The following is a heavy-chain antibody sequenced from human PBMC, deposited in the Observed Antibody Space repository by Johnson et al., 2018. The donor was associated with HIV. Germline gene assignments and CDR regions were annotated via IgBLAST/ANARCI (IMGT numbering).Heavy chain of an antibody. Sequence: VQLVESGGGLVKPGGSLRLSCAASGFTFSDYYMSWIRQAPGKRPAWVSYISSSGSTIYYADSVKGRFTISRDNAKNSLYLQMNSLRAEDTAVYYCARGVEMATIRDVGDAFDIWGQGTMVTVSS. J-gene: IGHJ3*02. D-gene: IGHD5-24*01. CDR2: ISSSGSTI. CDR3: ARGVEMATIRDVGDAFDI. CDR1: GFTFSDYY. V-gene: IGHV3-11*04.